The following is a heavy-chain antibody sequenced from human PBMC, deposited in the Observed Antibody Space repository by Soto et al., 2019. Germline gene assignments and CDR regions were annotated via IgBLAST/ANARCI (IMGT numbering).Heavy chain of an antibody. CDR1: GDSMTNYY. Sequence: SETLSLTCTVSGDSMTNYYWNWLRQPPGKGLEWIGYIYYSGSTNYNPSLKSRVTISVDTSKNQFSLKLSSVTAADTAVYYCARAQGSGFLVSWGQGTLVTVSS. D-gene: IGHD3-10*01. V-gene: IGHV4-59*08. J-gene: IGHJ4*02. CDR2: IYYSGST. CDR3: ARAQGSGFLVS.